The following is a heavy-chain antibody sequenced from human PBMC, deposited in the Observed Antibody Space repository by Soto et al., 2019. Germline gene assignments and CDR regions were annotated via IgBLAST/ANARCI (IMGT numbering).Heavy chain of an antibody. D-gene: IGHD3-22*01. CDR1: GGSISSGGYY. J-gene: IGHJ4*02. CDR2: IYYSGST. CDR3: ARRTNYYDSSGYYYAFDY. Sequence: SETLSLTCTVSGGSISSGGYYWSWIRQHPGKGLEWIGYIYYSGSTYYNPSLKSRVTISVDTPKNQFSLKLSSVTAADTAVYYCARRTNYYDSSGYYYAFDYWGQGTLVTVSS. V-gene: IGHV4-31*03.